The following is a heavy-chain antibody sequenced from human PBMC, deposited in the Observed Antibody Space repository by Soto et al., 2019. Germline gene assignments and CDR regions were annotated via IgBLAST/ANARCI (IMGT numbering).Heavy chain of an antibody. D-gene: IGHD6-13*01. Sequence: QVQLVESVGGVVQPGRSLRLSCAASGFTFSSYGMHWVRQAPGKGLEWVAVISYDGSNKYYADSVKGRFTISRDNSKNTLYLQMNSLRAEDTAVYYCAKDLGVDSSSFDAFDIWGQGTMVTVSS. V-gene: IGHV3-30*18. CDR3: AKDLGVDSSSFDAFDI. CDR1: GFTFSSYG. J-gene: IGHJ3*02. CDR2: ISYDGSNK.